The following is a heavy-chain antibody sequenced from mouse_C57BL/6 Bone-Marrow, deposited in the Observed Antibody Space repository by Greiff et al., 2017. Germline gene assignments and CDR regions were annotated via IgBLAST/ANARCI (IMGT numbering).Heavy chain of an antibody. V-gene: IGHV1-81*01. D-gene: IGHD1-1*01. Sequence: QVQLQQSGAELARPGASVKLSCKASGYTFTSYGISWVKQRTGQGLEWIGEIYPRSGNTYYNEQFKGKATLTADKSSSTAYMELRSLTSDDSAVYFCARLTVVATDWYFDVWGTGTTVTVSS. CDR3: ARLTVVATDWYFDV. J-gene: IGHJ1*03. CDR2: IYPRSGNT. CDR1: GYTFTSYG.